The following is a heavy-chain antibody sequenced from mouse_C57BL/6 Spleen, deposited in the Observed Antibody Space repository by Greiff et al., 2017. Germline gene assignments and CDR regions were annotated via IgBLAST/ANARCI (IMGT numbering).Heavy chain of an antibody. D-gene: IGHD2-2*01. J-gene: IGHJ4*01. CDR2: INYDGSST. V-gene: IGHV5-16*01. Sequence: EVNLVESEGGLVQPGSSMKLSCTASGFTFSDYYMAWVRQVPEKGLEWVANINYDGSSTYYLDSLKSRFIISRDNAKNILYLQMSSLKSEDTATYYCARHGLGDAMDYWGQGTSVTVSS. CDR1: GFTFSDYY. CDR3: ARHGLGDAMDY.